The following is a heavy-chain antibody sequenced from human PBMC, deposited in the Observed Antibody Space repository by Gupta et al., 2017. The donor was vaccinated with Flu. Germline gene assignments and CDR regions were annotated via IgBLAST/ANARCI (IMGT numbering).Heavy chain of an antibody. CDR2: INPSGGST. CDR3: ARSTALVIFGVVNPFGYFQH. V-gene: IGHV1-46*01. J-gene: IGHJ1*01. D-gene: IGHD3-3*02. Sequence: LEWMGIINPSGGSTSYAQKFQGRVTMTRDTSTSTVYMELSSLRSEDTAVYYCARSTALVIFGVVNPFGYFQHWGQGTLVTVSS.